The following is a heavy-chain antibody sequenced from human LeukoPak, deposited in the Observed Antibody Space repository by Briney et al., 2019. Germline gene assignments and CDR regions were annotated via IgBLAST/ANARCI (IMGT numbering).Heavy chain of an antibody. CDR1: EFTFSSNH. CDR2: IYTGGNT. V-gene: IGHV3-53*01. J-gene: IGHJ4*02. Sequence: PGGSLRLSCEVSEFTFSSNHMSWVRQPPGKGLEWVSTIYTGGNTYFADSVKGRFTISRDNPKNTVYLQMNSLRAEDTAVYYCVREFSGSYYFDSWGQGALVTVSS. D-gene: IGHD1-26*01. CDR3: VREFSGSYYFDS.